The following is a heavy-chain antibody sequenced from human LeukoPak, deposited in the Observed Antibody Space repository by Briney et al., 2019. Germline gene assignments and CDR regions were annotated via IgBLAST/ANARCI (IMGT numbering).Heavy chain of an antibody. D-gene: IGHD3-22*01. Sequence: GESLKISCKGSGYSFTSYWIGWVRQLPGKGLEWMGIIYPGDSDTRYSPSFQGRVTISADKSISTAYLQWSSLKASDTAMYYCARLNYYDSSGYSHNTVIDYWGQGTLVTVSS. CDR2: IYPGDSDT. CDR3: ARLNYYDSSGYSHNTVIDY. CDR1: GYSFTSYW. J-gene: IGHJ4*02. V-gene: IGHV5-51*01.